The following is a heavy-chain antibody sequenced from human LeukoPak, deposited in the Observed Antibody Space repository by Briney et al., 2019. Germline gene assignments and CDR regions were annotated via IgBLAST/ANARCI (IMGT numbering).Heavy chain of an antibody. D-gene: IGHD2-2*01. J-gene: IGHJ1*01. CDR3: ASYCSSTSCHGFHH. Sequence: PSETLSLTCTVSGGSISSYYWSWIRQPPGKGLEWIGYIYYSGSTNYNPSLKSRVTISVDTSKNQFSLKLSSVTAADTAVYYCASYCSSTSCHGFHHWGQGTLVTVSS. V-gene: IGHV4-59*01. CDR2: IYYSGST. CDR1: GGSISSYY.